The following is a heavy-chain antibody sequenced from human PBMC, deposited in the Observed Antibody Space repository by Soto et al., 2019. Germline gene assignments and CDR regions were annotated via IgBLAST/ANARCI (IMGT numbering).Heavy chain of an antibody. Sequence: PGGSLRLSCAASEFTFSTYEMNWVRQAPGKGLEWLSYISSSGYTMYYADSVKGRFTISRDNAKNSLFLQMNSLRAEDAAIYYCARGAGSGYDPTYNWFDPWGQGTLVTVSS. CDR2: ISSSGYTM. D-gene: IGHD5-12*01. CDR3: ARGAGSGYDPTYNWFDP. J-gene: IGHJ5*02. CDR1: EFTFSTYE. V-gene: IGHV3-48*03.